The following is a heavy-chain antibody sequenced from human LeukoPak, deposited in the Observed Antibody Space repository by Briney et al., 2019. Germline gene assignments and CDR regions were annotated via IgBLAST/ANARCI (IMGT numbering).Heavy chain of an antibody. Sequence: PGGSLRLSCAASGFSVSSNYMSWVRQAPGKGLEWVSVIYSGGGTYYADSVKGRFTISSANSKNTLYLQMNSLRAEDTAVYYCARGYSSGEGNALDIWGQGTMVTVSS. J-gene: IGHJ3*02. D-gene: IGHD6-19*01. CDR3: ARGYSSGEGNALDI. V-gene: IGHV3-53*01. CDR1: GFSVSSNY. CDR2: IYSGGGT.